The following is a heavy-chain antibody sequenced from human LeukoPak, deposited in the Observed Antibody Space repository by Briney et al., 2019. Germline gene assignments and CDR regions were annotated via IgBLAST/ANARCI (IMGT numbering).Heavy chain of an antibody. V-gene: IGHV3-21*01. D-gene: IGHD3-22*01. CDR2: ISSSSSYI. Sequence: TGGSLRLSCAASGFTFSSYAMNWVRQAPGKGLEWVSSISSSSSYIYYADSVKGRFTISRDNAKNSLYLQMNSLRAEDTAVYYCASAGLTFSYYYDSSGYYGIDYWGQGTLVTVSS. J-gene: IGHJ4*02. CDR1: GFTFSSYA. CDR3: ASAGLTFSYYYDSSGYYGIDY.